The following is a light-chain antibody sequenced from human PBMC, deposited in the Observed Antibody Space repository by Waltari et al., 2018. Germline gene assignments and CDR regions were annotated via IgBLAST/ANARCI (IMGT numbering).Light chain of an antibody. J-gene: IGLJ3*02. Sequence: QPVLTQPPSSSASPGDSARLTCTLPSDINVGDFNIYWYQQKPGSPPRFLLYYNSDSEKAQGSGVPSRFSGSKDASANAGILLISGLQSEDEADYYCMFWLSNVWVFGGGTKLTVL. V-gene: IGLV5-37*01. CDR2: YNSDSEK. CDR3: MFWLSNVWV. CDR1: SDINVGDFN.